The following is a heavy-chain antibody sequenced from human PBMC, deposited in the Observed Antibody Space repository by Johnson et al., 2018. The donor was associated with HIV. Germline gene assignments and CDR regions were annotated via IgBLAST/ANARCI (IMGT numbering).Heavy chain of an antibody. CDR2: IRSKSYGGTT. CDR1: GFTFGDYG. V-gene: IGHV3-49*03. Sequence: VQLVESGGGLVQPGRSLRLSCTGSGFTFGDYGVSWFRQAPVKGLEWVGFIRSKSYGGTTEYAASVNGRFIISRDDSNGIAYLQMNSLKIDDTAVYYGQGGYSSAWSSNAFDILGQGTMVTVSS. J-gene: IGHJ3*02. CDR3: QGGYSSAWSSNAFDI. D-gene: IGHD6-19*01.